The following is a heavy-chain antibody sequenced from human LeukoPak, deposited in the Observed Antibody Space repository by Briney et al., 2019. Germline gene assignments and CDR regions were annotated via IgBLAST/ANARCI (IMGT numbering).Heavy chain of an antibody. Sequence: HPGGSLRLSCAASGFTFSSNEMNWVRQAPGKGLEWVSYIASGGGANRFYSESVKGRFTISRDNAKNSLYLHMNSPRAEDTGVYYCARIGTTTRGPAGLDVWGQGTTVTVSS. D-gene: IGHD2/OR15-2a*01. J-gene: IGHJ6*02. V-gene: IGHV3-48*03. CDR3: ARIGTTTRGPAGLDV. CDR2: IASGGGANR. CDR1: GFTFSSNE.